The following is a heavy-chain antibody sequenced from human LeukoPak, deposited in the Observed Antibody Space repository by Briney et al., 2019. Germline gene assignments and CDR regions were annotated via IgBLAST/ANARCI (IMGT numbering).Heavy chain of an antibody. D-gene: IGHD6-19*01. CDR1: GFTFSSYA. V-gene: IGHV3-23*01. Sequence: GGSLRLSCAASGFTFSSYAMSWVRQPPGKGLEWVSGVSGSGGSTYYADSVKGRFTISRDNSKNTLFLQMNSLRAEDTAIYYCAKSSAPGGYYYYGMDVWGQGTTVTVSS. J-gene: IGHJ6*02. CDR2: VSGSGGST. CDR3: AKSSAPGGYYYYGMDV.